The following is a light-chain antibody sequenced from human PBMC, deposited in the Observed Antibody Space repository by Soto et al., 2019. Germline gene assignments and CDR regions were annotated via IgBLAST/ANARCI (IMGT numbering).Light chain of an antibody. CDR3: QQRTNWPPWT. Sequence: EILLTQSPGTLSLSPGERATLXXRASQSVTTYLAWYQQKPGQAPRLVXYDASNRATGIPARFSGSGSGTDFTLTISSLEPEDFAVYYCQQRTNWPPWTFGQGTKVDIK. CDR1: QSVTTY. CDR2: DAS. J-gene: IGKJ1*01. V-gene: IGKV3-11*01.